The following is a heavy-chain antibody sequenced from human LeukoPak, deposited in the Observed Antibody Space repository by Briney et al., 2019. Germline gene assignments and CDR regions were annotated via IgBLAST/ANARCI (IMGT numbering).Heavy chain of an antibody. CDR1: GFTFSSYA. CDR3: ARRITIFGVVSNYFDY. J-gene: IGHJ4*02. V-gene: IGHV3-30*03. D-gene: IGHD3-3*01. Sequence: GGSLRLSCAASGFTFSSYAMSWVRQAPGKGLEWVAVISHDGSNKHYADSVKGRFTISRDNSKNTLYLQMNSLRAEDTAVYYCARRITIFGVVSNYFDYWGQGTLVTVSS. CDR2: ISHDGSNK.